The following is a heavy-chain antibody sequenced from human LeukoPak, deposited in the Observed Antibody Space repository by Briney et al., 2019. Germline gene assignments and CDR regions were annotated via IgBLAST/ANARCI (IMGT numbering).Heavy chain of an antibody. J-gene: IGHJ4*02. V-gene: IGHV4-39*01. Sequence: PSETLSLTCTVSGGSISSGSYYWSWIRQPPGKGLEWIGEINHSGSTNYNPSLKSRVTISVDTSKNQFSLKLSSVTAADTAVYYCARHADGIWYSSGWYPFDYWGQGTLVTVSS. CDR1: GGSISSGSYY. CDR3: ARHADGIWYSSGWYPFDY. CDR2: INHSGST. D-gene: IGHD6-19*01.